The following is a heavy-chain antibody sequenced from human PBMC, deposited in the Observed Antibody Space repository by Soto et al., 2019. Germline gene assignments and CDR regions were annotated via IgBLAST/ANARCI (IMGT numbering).Heavy chain of an antibody. D-gene: IGHD6-19*01. CDR2: INPNSGVT. V-gene: IGHV1-2*04. CDR1: GYTFTDYY. Sequence: ASVKVSCKASGYTFTDYYVHWVRQAPGQGLEWMGWINPNSGVTNYAQKFQGWVTLTRDTSVSTAYMELNRLKSDDTAVFFCARGVSGWSPFDLWGQGTLVTVSS. J-gene: IGHJ4*02. CDR3: ARGVSGWSPFDL.